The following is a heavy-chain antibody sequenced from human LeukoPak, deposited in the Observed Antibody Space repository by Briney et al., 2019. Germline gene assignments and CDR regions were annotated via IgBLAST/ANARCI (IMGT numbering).Heavy chain of an antibody. CDR3: ARERTPGSGYGVDY. CDR1: GYTFTGYY. D-gene: IGHD6-25*01. V-gene: IGHV1-2*02. CDR2: INPNINGT. Sequence: ASVKVSCKASGYTFTGYYIHWVRQAPGQGLEWMGWINPNINGTNYAQKFQGRVTMTGDRSISTAYMELSRLRSDDTAVYYCARERTPGSGYGVDYWGQGTVVTVSS. J-gene: IGHJ4*02.